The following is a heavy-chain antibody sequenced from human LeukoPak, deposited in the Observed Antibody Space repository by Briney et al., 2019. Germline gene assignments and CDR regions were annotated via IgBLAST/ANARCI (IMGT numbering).Heavy chain of an antibody. V-gene: IGHV4-61*01. CDR3: ARDDDSSGHFDY. Sequence: SETLSLTCTVSGGXVSSGSYYWSWIRQPPGKGLEWIGYIYYSGSTNYNPSLKSRVTISVDTSKNQFSLKLSSVTAADTAVYYCARDDDSSGHFDYWGQGTLVTVSS. D-gene: IGHD3-22*01. CDR2: IYYSGST. J-gene: IGHJ4*02. CDR1: GGXVSSGSYY.